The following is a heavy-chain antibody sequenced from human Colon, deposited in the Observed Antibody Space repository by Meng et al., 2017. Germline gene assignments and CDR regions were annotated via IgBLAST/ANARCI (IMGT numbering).Heavy chain of an antibody. Sequence: VRLVGSGGGWVKPGGSLRLSCAASGFIFSDYYMAWIRQTPGKGLEWVSYISTTGSIAYYADSVKGRFTISRDNAKNSVYLQMNSLRAEDTAVYYCATTGSRSSGSWGQGTLVTVSS. D-gene: IGHD3-22*01. J-gene: IGHJ4*02. V-gene: IGHV3-11*01. CDR3: ATTGSRSSGS. CDR2: ISTTGSIA. CDR1: GFIFSDYY.